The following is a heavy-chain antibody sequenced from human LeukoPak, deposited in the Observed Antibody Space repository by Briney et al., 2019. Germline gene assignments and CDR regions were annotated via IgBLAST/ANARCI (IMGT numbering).Heavy chain of an antibody. CDR1: GFTVSSNY. V-gene: IGHV3-53*01. Sequence: GGSLRLSCAASGFTVSSNYMSWVRQAPEKGLEWVSVIYSGGSTYYADSVKGRFTISRDNSKNTLYLQMNSLRAEDTAVYYCARGAHDYSNYKYYYFDYWGQGTLVTVSS. CDR3: ARGAHDYSNYKYYYFDY. J-gene: IGHJ4*02. D-gene: IGHD4-11*01. CDR2: IYSGGST.